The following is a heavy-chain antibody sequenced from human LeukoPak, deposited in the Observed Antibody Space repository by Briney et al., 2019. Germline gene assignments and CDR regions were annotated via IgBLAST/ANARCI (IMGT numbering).Heavy chain of an antibody. J-gene: IGHJ3*02. Sequence: GRSLRLSCAASGFTFSSYGMHWVRQAPGKGLEWVAVISYDGSNKYHADSVKGRFTISRDNSKNTLYLQMNSLRAEDTAVYYCAKDHGIAAAGNEGDAFDIWGQGTMVTVSS. D-gene: IGHD6-13*01. CDR2: ISYDGSNK. CDR3: AKDHGIAAAGNEGDAFDI. CDR1: GFTFSSYG. V-gene: IGHV3-30*18.